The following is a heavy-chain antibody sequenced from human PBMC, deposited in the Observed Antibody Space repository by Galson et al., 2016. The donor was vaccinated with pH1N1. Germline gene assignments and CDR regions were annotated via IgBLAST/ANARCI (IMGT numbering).Heavy chain of an antibody. J-gene: IGHJ4*02. CDR3: IRDLGRLRDF. D-gene: IGHD7-27*01. CDR2: IGPSNGGT. V-gene: IGHV1-46*03. Sequence: CKASGYIFTRDYFHWVRQAPGQGLEWMGVIGPSNGGTTFAQKFQGLVTMTRDTSTSTVYMEVSGLKSDDTAVYYCIRDLGRLRDFWGQGTLVTVSS. CDR1: GYIFTRDY.